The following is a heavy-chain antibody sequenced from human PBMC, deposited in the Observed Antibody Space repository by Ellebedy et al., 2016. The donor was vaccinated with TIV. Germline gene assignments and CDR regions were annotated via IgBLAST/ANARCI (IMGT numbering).Heavy chain of an antibody. CDR3: ARIVARGHYGV. J-gene: IGHJ6*02. CDR2: IDYSGST. V-gene: IGHV4-39*07. CDR1: GGSISSSSYY. D-gene: IGHD2-15*01. Sequence: SETLSLXXTVSGGSISSSSYYWGWIRQPPGKGLEWIGSIDYSGSTYYNPSLKSRVTISVDTSKNQFSLKLSSVTAADTAVYYCARIVARGHYGVWGQGTTVTVSS.